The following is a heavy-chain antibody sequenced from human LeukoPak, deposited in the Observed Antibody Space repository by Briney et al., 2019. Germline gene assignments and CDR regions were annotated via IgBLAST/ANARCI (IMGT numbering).Heavy chain of an antibody. CDR2: IIPILGIA. CDR3: ARAGTLTYYYDSSGYYPLTY. J-gene: IGHJ4*02. D-gene: IGHD3-22*01. V-gene: IGHV1-69*04. CDR1: GGTFSSYA. Sequence: SVKVSCKASGGTFSSYAISWVRRAPGQGLEWMGRIIPILGIANFAQKFQGRVTITADKSTSTAYMELSSLRSEDTAVYYCARAGTLTYYYDSSGYYPLTYWGQGTLVTVSS.